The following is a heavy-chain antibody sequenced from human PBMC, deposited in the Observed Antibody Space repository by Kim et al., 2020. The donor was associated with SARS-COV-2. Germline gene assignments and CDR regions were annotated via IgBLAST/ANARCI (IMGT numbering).Heavy chain of an antibody. CDR1: GFSLSTSGVG. Sequence: SGPTLVKPTQTLTLTCTFSGFSLSTSGVGVGWIRQPPGKALEWLALIYWDDDKRYSPSLKSRLTITKDTSKNQVVLTMTNMDPVDTATYYCAHARRDGYNFAGGTQYWYFDLWGRGTLVTVSS. V-gene: IGHV2-5*02. CDR2: IYWDDDK. J-gene: IGHJ2*01. CDR3: AHARRDGYNFAGGTQYWYFDL. D-gene: IGHD5-12*01.